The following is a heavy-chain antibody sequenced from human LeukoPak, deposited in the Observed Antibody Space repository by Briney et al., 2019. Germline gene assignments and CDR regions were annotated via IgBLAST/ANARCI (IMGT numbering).Heavy chain of an antibody. D-gene: IGHD2-2*01. Sequence: PGGSLRLSCAASGFTFSSYAMHWVRQAPGKGLEWVAVISNDGSNKYYADSVKGRFTISRDNSKNTQYLQMNSLRAEDTAAYYCTRAASDCSSTSCFTRYFQHWGQGTLVTVSS. CDR2: ISNDGSNK. CDR3: TRAASDCSSTSCFTRYFQH. J-gene: IGHJ1*01. CDR1: GFTFSSYA. V-gene: IGHV3-30-3*01.